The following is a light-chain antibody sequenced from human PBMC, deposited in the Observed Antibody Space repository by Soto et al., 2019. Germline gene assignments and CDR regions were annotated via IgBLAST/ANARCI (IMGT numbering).Light chain of an antibody. CDR1: QSVGSN. CDR3: QQYNDWPLT. V-gene: IGKV3-15*01. J-gene: IGKJ4*01. Sequence: EIVITQSPATLSVYPGERVTLSCRASQSVGSNLAWYQQKLGQAPRLLIYGASTRATGIPARFSGSGSGTEFTLAISSLQSEDFAIYYCQQYNDWPLTFGGGTKVDIK. CDR2: GAS.